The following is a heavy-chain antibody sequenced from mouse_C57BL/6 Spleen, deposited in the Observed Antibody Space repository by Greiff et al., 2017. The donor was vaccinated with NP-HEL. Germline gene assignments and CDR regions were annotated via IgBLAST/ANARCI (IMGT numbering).Heavy chain of an antibody. J-gene: IGHJ4*01. D-gene: IGHD2-1*01. CDR3: SRNYGNYDYAMDY. CDR1: GYTFTSYW. V-gene: IGHV1-61*01. Sequence: QVQLQQPGAELVRPGSSVKLSCKASGYTFTSYWMDWVKQRPGKALEWIGNIYPSDSETHYNQKFKDKATLTVDKSSSTAYMQLSSLTSEDSAVYYCSRNYGNYDYAMDYWGQGTSVTVSS. CDR2: IYPSDSET.